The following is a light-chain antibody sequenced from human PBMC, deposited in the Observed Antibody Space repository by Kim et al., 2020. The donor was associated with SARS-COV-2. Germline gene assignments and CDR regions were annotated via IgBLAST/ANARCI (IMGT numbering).Light chain of an antibody. CDR2: DTN. CDR1: TVAVTSGHS. CDR3: LLFYGGTRV. J-gene: IGLJ3*02. Sequence: PGGTVTLTCGSSTVAVTSGHSPYWFQQKPGLVPRTLIYDTNNKYSGTPARFSGSLHGDKAVLTLSGAQPEDEAEYFCLLFYGGTRVFGGGTKLTVL. V-gene: IGLV7-46*01.